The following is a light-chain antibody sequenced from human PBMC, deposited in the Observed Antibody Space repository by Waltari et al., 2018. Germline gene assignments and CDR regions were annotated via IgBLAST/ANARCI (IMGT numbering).Light chain of an antibody. CDR3: SSYTASSTWV. J-gene: IGLJ3*02. V-gene: IGLV2-14*01. CDR2: EVT. CDR1: SSAIGVYNY. Sequence: QSALTQPASVSGSPGQSISISCTGTSSAIGVYNYVSWFQQYPGKAPKLMIYEVTNRPSGVSDRFSGAKSYNTGSLTISGLQAEDEADYYCSSYTASSTWVFGGGTKLSVL.